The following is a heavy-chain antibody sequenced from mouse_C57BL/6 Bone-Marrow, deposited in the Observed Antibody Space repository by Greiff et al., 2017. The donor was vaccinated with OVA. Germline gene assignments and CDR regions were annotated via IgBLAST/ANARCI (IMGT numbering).Heavy chain of an antibody. J-gene: IGHJ2*01. D-gene: IGHD4-1*01. CDR3: ARVSRTGG. Sequence: QVQLQQPGAELVRPGTSVKLSCKASGYTFTSYWMHWVKQRPGQGLEWIGVIDPSDSYTNYNQKFKGKATLTVDTSSSTAYMQLSSLTSEDSAVYYCARVSRTGGWGQGTTLTVSS. V-gene: IGHV1-59*01. CDR1: GYTFTSYW. CDR2: IDPSDSYT.